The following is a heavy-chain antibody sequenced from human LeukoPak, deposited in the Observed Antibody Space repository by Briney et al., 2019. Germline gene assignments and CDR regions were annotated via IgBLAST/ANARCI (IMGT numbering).Heavy chain of an antibody. CDR2: ISAYNGST. V-gene: IGHV1-18*01. CDR1: GYTFTSYG. J-gene: IGHJ6*02. Sequence: ASVKVSCKASGYTFTSYGISWVRQAPGQGLEWMGWISAYNGSTNYAQKLQGRVTVTTDTSTSTAYMELRSLRSDDTAVYYCARDADCGGDCYYYYGMDVWGQGTTVTVSS. CDR3: ARDADCGGDCYYYYGMDV. D-gene: IGHD2-21*02.